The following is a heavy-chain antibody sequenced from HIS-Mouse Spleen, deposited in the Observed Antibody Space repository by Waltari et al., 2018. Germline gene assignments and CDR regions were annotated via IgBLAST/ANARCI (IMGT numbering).Heavy chain of an antibody. J-gene: IGHJ3*02. CDR3: ARVNGIAVAGTDAFDI. D-gene: IGHD6-19*01. V-gene: IGHV3-30-3*01. CDR1: GFTFSSYA. CDR2: ISYDGSNK. Sequence: QVQLVESGGGVVQPGRSLRLSCAASGFTFSSYAMHWVRQAPGNGLGWVAVISYDGSNKYYADSVKGRFTISRDNSKNTLYLQMNSLRAEDTAVYYCARVNGIAVAGTDAFDIWGQGTMVTVSS.